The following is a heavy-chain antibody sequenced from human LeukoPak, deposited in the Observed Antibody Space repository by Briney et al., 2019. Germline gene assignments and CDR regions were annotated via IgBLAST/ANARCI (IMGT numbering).Heavy chain of an antibody. D-gene: IGHD2-21*02. J-gene: IGHJ2*01. CDR2: IYSGGST. Sequence: GGSLRLSCAASGFTVSSNYMSWVRQAPGKGLEWVSVIYSGGSTYYADSVKGRFTISRDNSKNTLYLQMNSLRAEDTAVYYCARAPYRGCDCYSGWYFDLWGRGTLVTVSS. CDR3: ARAPYRGCDCYSGWYFDL. CDR1: GFTVSSNY. V-gene: IGHV3-53*01.